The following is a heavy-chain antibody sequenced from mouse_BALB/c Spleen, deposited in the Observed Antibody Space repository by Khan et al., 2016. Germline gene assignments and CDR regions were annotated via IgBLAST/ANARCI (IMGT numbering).Heavy chain of an antibody. J-gene: IGHJ1*01. CDR2: LSDGGAYT. CDR3: AITYGNYGYFDV. Sequence: EVELVEPGGGLVKPGGSLKLSCAASGFTYSDYYMYWVRQTPEKRQEGVATLSDGGAYTYYPDSVKGRFTIPRYKAKNNPYLQMSSLKSEDTARYYCAITYGNYGYFDVWGAGTTVTVSS. CDR1: GFTYSDYY. D-gene: IGHD1-1*02. V-gene: IGHV5-4*02.